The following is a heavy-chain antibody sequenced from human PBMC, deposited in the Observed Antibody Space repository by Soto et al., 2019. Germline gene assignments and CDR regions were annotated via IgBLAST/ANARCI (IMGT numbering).Heavy chain of an antibody. Sequence: GGSLRLSCAASGFPFSSYCMHWVRQAPGKGLEWVAVIWYDGSNKYYADSVKGRFTISRDNSKNTLYLQMNSLRAADTALYYCARHGLMERIMPAALDVWGKGTTVTVSS. D-gene: IGHD2-2*01. CDR3: ARHGLMERIMPAALDV. CDR1: GFPFSSYC. CDR2: IWYDGSNK. J-gene: IGHJ6*04. V-gene: IGHV3-33*01.